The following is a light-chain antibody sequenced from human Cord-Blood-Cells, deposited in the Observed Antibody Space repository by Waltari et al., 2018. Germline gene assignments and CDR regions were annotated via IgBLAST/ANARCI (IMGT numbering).Light chain of an antibody. V-gene: IGLV2-8*01. J-gene: IGLJ1*01. CDR2: EVS. Sequence: QSALTQPPSASGSPGQSVTISCTGTSSDVRGYNYVSWYQQHPGKAPKLMIYEVSKRPSGVPDRFSGSKSGNTASLTVSGLQAEDEADYYCSSYAGSNNFVCGTGTKVTVL. CDR3: SSYAGSNNFV. CDR1: SSDVRGYNY.